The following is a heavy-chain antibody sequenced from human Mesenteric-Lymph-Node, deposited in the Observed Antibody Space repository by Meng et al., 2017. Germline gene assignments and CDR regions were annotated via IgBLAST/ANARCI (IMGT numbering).Heavy chain of an antibody. D-gene: IGHD1-1*01. CDR3: ARDRGTTTFQFDY. V-gene: IGHV3-23*01. CDR1: GFTFSSYA. CDR2: ISGSGGST. Sequence: GGSLRLSCAASGFTFSSYAMSWVRQAPGKGLEWVSAISGSGGSTYYADSVKGRFTISRDNSKNTLYLQMNSLRTEDTAVYYCARDRGTTTFQFDYWGQGTLVTVSS. J-gene: IGHJ4*02.